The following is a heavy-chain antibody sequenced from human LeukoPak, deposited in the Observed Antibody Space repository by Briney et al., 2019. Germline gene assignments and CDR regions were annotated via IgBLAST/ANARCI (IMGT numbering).Heavy chain of an antibody. CDR2: FDPEDGET. J-gene: IGHJ3*02. CDR1: GYTLTELS. CDR3: ARVVLELRKRQEPDAFDI. Sequence: GASVKVSCKVSGYTLTELSMHWVRQAPGKGLEWMGGFDPEDGETIYAQKFQGRVTMTEDTSTDTAYMELSSLRSDDTAVYYCARVVLELRKRQEPDAFDIWGQGTMVTVSS. V-gene: IGHV1-24*01. D-gene: IGHD1-7*01.